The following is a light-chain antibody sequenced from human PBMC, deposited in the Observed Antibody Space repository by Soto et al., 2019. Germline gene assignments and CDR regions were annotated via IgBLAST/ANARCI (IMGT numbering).Light chain of an antibody. J-gene: IGKJ3*01. CDR1: QSVSSDY. CDR3: QHYDNTPPSVT. Sequence: EIVLTQSPDTQSLSPGERATLSCRASQSVSSDYLVWYQQKPGLPPRLLIYGASRRATGIPDRFSGSGSGTDFILTISRLEPEDFAVYYCQHYDNTPPSVTFGPGTKVDIK. CDR2: GAS. V-gene: IGKV3-20*01.